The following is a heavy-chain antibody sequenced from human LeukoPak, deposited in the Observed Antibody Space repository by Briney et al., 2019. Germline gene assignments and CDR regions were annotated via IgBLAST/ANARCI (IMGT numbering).Heavy chain of an antibody. V-gene: IGHV1-2*02. CDR3: ARDRAGITGTIDFSFDY. J-gene: IGHJ4*02. D-gene: IGHD1-7*01. Sequence: GASVKVSCKASGYTFTGYYMHWVRQASGQGLEWMGWINPNSGGTNYAQKFQGRVTMTRDTSISTAYMELSRLRSDDTAVYYCARDRAGITGTIDFSFDYWGQGTLVTVSS. CDR2: INPNSGGT. CDR1: GYTFTGYY.